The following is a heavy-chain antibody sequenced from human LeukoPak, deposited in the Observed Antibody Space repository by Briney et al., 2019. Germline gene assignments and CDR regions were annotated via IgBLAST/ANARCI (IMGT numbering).Heavy chain of an antibody. Sequence: SETLSLTCTVSGGSISSSNYYWGWIRQPPGKGLEWIGNIFYSGSTHYNPSLKSRATISVDTSKNQFSLKLNSVTAADTAVYHCAGLVVGTATIGYWGQGTLVTVSS. V-gene: IGHV4-39*01. J-gene: IGHJ4*02. CDR3: AGLVVGTATIGY. D-gene: IGHD2-21*02. CDR1: GGSISSSNYY. CDR2: IFYSGST.